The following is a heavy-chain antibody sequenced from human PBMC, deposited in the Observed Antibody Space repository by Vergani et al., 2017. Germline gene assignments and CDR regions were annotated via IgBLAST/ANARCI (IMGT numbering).Heavy chain of an antibody. CDR1: GFTFSSYS. CDR2: ISSSSSYI. Sequence: EVQLVESGGGLVKPGGSLRLSCAASGFTFSSYSMNWVRQAPGTGLEWVSSISSSSSYIYYADSVKGRVTISRDNAKNSLYLQMNSLRAEDTAVYYCARSHSGYDPYYFDYWGQGTLVTVSS. CDR3: ARSHSGYDPYYFDY. D-gene: IGHD5-12*01. V-gene: IGHV3-21*01. J-gene: IGHJ4*02.